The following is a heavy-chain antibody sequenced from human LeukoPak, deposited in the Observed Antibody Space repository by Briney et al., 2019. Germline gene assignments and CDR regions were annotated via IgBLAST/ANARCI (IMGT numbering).Heavy chain of an antibody. CDR3: ARHVVQMATTVAFDI. J-gene: IGHJ3*02. D-gene: IGHD5-24*01. V-gene: IGHV4-34*01. CDR2: INHSGST. Sequence: SETLSLTCAVYGGSFSGYYWSWIRQPPGKGLEWIGEINHSGSTNYNPSLKSRVTISVDTSKNQFSLKLSSVTAADTAVYYCARHVVQMATTVAFDIWGQGTMVTVSS. CDR1: GGSFSGYY.